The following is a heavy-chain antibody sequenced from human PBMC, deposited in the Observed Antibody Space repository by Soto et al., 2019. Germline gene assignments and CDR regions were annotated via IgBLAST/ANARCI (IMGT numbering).Heavy chain of an antibody. CDR3: ARDRGAAGGGTRGLDH. CDR2: IWYDGSNK. V-gene: IGHV3-33*01. D-gene: IGHD6-13*01. CDR1: GFSFSSYD. J-gene: IGHJ4*02. Sequence: QVQLVESGGGVVQPGRSLRLSCAASGFSFSSYDMHWVRRAPGKGLAGVAVIWYDGSNKYYADSVKGRFTISRDNSKNTRELQMNSLRAEDTAVYYCARDRGAAGGGTRGLDHWGQGTLVIVSA.